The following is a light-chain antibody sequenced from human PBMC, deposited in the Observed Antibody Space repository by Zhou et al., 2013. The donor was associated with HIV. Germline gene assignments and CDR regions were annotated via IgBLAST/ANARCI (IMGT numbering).Light chain of an antibody. CDR1: QGISNY. CDR3: QNYNSAPTWT. CDR2: SAS. V-gene: IGKV1-27*01. J-gene: IGKJ1*01. Sequence: GDKVTITCRASQGISNYLAWYQQRPGRVPKLLIYSASTLQSGVPSRFGGSGSGTDFTLTISSLQPEDVATYYCQNYNSAPTWTFGQGTKVEIK.